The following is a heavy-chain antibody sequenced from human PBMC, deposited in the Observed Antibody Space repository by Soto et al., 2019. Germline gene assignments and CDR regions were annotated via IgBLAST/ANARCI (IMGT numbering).Heavy chain of an antibody. CDR2: VYYKGGT. CDR1: GGSISRDD. D-gene: IGHD3-16*01. CDR3: ARGPGGAAPGNYYHHFYGMDV. Sequence: QVQLLESGPGLVKPAETLSLSCSVSGGSISRDDWSWIRQAPGGGLEWIGYVYYKGGTTYNPSLKSRVTISVDMSNSHFSLKLRSLTAADTAVYYCARGPGGAAPGNYYHHFYGMDVWGQGIKVTVS. J-gene: IGHJ6*02. V-gene: IGHV4-59*01.